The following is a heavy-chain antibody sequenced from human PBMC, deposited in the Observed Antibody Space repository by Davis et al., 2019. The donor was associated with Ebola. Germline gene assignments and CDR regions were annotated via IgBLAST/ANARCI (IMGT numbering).Heavy chain of an antibody. Sequence: SETLSLTCAVSGGSISSSNWWSWVRQPPGKGLEWIGEIYHSGSTNYNPSLKSRVTISVDTSKNQFSLKLSSVTAADTAVYYCAAFPYYYYGMDVWGQGTTVTVSS. CDR2: IYHSGST. D-gene: IGHD2/OR15-2a*01. V-gene: IGHV4-4*02. CDR1: GGSISSSNW. J-gene: IGHJ6*02. CDR3: AAFPYYYYGMDV.